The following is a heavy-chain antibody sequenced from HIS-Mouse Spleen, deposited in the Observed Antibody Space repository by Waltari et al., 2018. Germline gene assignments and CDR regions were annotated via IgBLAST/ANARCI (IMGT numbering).Heavy chain of an antibody. CDR3: AREIPYSSSWYDWYFDL. Sequence: QLQLQESGPGLVKPSETLSITCTVSGGSIRSSSYHWGWIRPPPGKGLERIGSIYYSGSTYYNPSLKSRVTISVDTSKNQFSLKLSSVTAADTAVYYCAREIPYSSSWYDWYFDLWGRGTLVTVSS. V-gene: IGHV4-39*07. CDR2: IYYSGST. D-gene: IGHD6-13*01. J-gene: IGHJ2*01. CDR1: GGSIRSSSYH.